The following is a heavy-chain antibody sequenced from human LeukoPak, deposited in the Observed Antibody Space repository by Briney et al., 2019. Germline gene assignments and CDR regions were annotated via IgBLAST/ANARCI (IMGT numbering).Heavy chain of an antibody. J-gene: IGHJ4*02. CDR1: GYTFTNYG. CDR2: ISANNGET. V-gene: IGHV1-18*04. CDR3: ARVPPSAHQMLSSDY. D-gene: IGHD2-2*01. Sequence: ASVMVCCKASGYTFTNYGISWVRQAPGQGLEWMAWISANNGETRYAQNLQGRVTMTTDTSTSTAYMELRSLRSDDTAAYYCARVPPSAHQMLSSDYWGQGTQVTVSS.